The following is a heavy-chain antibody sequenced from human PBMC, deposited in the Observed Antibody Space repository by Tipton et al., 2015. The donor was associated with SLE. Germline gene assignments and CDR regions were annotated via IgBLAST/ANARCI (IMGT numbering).Heavy chain of an antibody. CDR2: IIPILGTA. D-gene: IGHD5-12*01. V-gene: IGHV1-69*05. CDR3: TRDLKGYGGWQAIGD. J-gene: IGHJ4*02. Sequence: QSGAEVKKPGSSVKVSCKASGGTFTNHGLSWVRQAPGQGLEWIGGIIPILGTANNAPKFQGRVTITTDESTGTAYMELRSLRSEDTAIYYCTRDLKGYGGWQAIGDWGQGTQVTVSS. CDR1: GGTFTNHG.